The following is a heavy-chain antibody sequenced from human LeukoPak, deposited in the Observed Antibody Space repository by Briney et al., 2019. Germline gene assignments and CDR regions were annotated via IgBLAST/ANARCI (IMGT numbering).Heavy chain of an antibody. D-gene: IGHD1-26*01. CDR1: GGSISSYY. J-gene: IGHJ4*02. CDR3: ARRSGSHFDY. V-gene: IGHV4-59*08. Sequence: SETLSLTCTVSGGSISSYYWSWLRQPPGKGLEWIGYIYYSGSTNYNPSLKSRVTISVDTSKNQFSLKLSSVTAADTAVYYCARRSGSHFDYWGQGTLVTVSS. CDR2: IYYSGST.